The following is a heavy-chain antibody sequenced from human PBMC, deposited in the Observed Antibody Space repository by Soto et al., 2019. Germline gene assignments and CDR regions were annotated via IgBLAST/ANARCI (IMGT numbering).Heavy chain of an antibody. CDR1: GYTFTSYA. CDR2: INAGNGNT. D-gene: IGHD6-13*01. CDR3: ARSVAAAGTFKHWFDP. Sequence: QVQLVQSGAEEKKPGASVKVSCKASGYTFTSYAMHWVRQAPGQRLEWMGWINAGNGNTKYSQKFQGRVTITRDTSASTAYMELSSLRSEDTAVYYCARSVAAAGTFKHWFDPWGQGTLVTVSS. V-gene: IGHV1-3*05. J-gene: IGHJ5*02.